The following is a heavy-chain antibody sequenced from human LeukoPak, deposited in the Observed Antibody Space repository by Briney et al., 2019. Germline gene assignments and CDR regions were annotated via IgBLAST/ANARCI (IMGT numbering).Heavy chain of an antibody. V-gene: IGHV1-46*01. Sequence: ASVKVSCKASGYTFTSYYMHWVRQAPGQGLEWMGIINPSGGSTSYAQKFQGRVTMTRDTSTSTVYMELSSLRSEDTAVYYCARPASYCSSTSCRGYYFGYWGQGTLVTVSS. CDR2: INPSGGST. CDR3: ARPASYCSSTSCRGYYFGY. CDR1: GYTFTSYY. J-gene: IGHJ4*02. D-gene: IGHD2-2*01.